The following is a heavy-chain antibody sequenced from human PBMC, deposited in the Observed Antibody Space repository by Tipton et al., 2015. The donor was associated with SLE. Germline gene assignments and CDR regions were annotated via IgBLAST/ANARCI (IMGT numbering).Heavy chain of an antibody. Sequence: SLRLSCVASGFNLGTYWMGWVRQAPGKGLEWVANIKQDGGEKYYMDSVKGRFTISRDNAKNTLYLQMISLRVEDTAVYYCARAPVYGSSDAFDIWGQGTMVTVSS. J-gene: IGHJ3*02. CDR3: ARAPVYGSSDAFDI. CDR1: GFNLGTYW. V-gene: IGHV3-7*01. CDR2: IKQDGGEK. D-gene: IGHD3-10*01.